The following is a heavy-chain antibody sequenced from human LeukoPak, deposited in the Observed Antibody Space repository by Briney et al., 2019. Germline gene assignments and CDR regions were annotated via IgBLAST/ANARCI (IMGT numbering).Heavy chain of an antibody. Sequence: GGSLRLSCAASGFTFSSYAMHWVRQAPGKGLEYVSAISSNGGSTYYADSVKGRFTISRDNSKNTLYLQMSSLRAEDTAVYYCVIKTTKAIAVADYYFDYWGQGTLVTVSS. D-gene: IGHD6-19*01. V-gene: IGHV3-64D*09. CDR2: ISSNGGST. CDR1: GFTFSSYA. J-gene: IGHJ4*02. CDR3: VIKTTKAIAVADYYFDY.